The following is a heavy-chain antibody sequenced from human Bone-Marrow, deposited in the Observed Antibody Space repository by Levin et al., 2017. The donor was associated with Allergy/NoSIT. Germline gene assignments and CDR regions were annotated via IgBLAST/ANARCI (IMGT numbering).Heavy chain of an antibody. Sequence: SETLSLTCTVSGGSINSGNYYWTWIRQHPGKGLEWIGYISYSGNTFYNASLKGRLTISVDTSKTHFSLRLSSVTAADTAVYYCARGITIFGVVLAVNDAFDIWGQGTMVTVSS. CDR1: GGSINSGNYY. J-gene: IGHJ3*02. CDR2: ISYSGNT. V-gene: IGHV4-31*03. CDR3: ARGITIFGVVLAVNDAFDI. D-gene: IGHD3-3*01.